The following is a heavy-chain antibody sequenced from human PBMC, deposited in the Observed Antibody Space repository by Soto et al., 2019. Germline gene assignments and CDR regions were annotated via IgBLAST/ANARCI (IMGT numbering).Heavy chain of an antibody. J-gene: IGHJ4*02. CDR1: GFTFSSYG. D-gene: IGHD5-18*01. CDR2: ISYDGSNK. Sequence: ESGGGVVQPGRSLRLSCAASGFTFSSYGMHWVRQAPGKGLEWVAVISYDGSNKYYADSVKGRFTISRDNSKNTLYLQMNSLRAEDTAVYYCAKGYSYGPFDYWGQGTLVTVSS. V-gene: IGHV3-30*18. CDR3: AKGYSYGPFDY.